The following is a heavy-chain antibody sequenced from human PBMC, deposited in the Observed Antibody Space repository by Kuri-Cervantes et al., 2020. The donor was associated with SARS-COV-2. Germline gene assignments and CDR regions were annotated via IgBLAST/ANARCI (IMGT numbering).Heavy chain of an antibody. CDR1: GGTFSSYA. CDR2: IIPIFGTA. Sequence: SVKVSCKASGGTFSSYAISWVRQAPGQGLEWMGGIIPIFGTANYAQKFQGRVTITADESTSTAYMELSSLRSEDTAVYCCARDPFRGSSWYGYYYYGMDVWGQGTTVTVSS. J-gene: IGHJ6*02. D-gene: IGHD6-13*01. CDR3: ARDPFRGSSWYGYYYYGMDV. V-gene: IGHV1-69*13.